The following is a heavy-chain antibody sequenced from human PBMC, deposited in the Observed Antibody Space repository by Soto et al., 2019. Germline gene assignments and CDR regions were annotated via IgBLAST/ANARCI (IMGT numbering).Heavy chain of an antibody. CDR1: GGSISSYY. Sequence: SETLSLTCTVSGGSISSYYWSWIRQPPGKGLEWIGYIYYSGSTNYNPSLKSRVTISVDTSKNQFSLKLSSVTAADTAVYYCASSRARGWNYFYYYGMDVWGRGTTVTVSS. D-gene: IGHD1-1*01. CDR3: ASSRARGWNYFYYYGMDV. CDR2: IYYSGST. V-gene: IGHV4-59*01. J-gene: IGHJ6*02.